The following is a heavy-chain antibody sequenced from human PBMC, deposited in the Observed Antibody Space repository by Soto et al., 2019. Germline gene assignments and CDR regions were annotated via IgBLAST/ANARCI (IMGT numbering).Heavy chain of an antibody. CDR3: AKGAWLDY. CDR2: LRRSGGST. V-gene: IGHV3-23*01. J-gene: IGHJ4*02. Sequence: EVQLLESGGGLVQLGGSLRLSCEASGFPISTYDMSWVRQAPGKGLEWVSVLRRSGGSTYYADSVKGRFTISRDNSKNTLYLQMNSLRAEDTAVYYCAKGAWLDYWGQGTLVTVSS. CDR1: GFPISTYD.